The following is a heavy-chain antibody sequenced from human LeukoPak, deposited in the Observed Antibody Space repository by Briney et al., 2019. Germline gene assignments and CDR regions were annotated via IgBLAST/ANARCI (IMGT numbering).Heavy chain of an antibody. CDR2: FDPEDGET. CDR3: ATDIMITFGGVIVSDY. CDR1: GYTLTELS. V-gene: IGHV1-24*01. D-gene: IGHD3-16*02. Sequence: ASVKVSCKVSGYTLTELSMHWVRQAPGKGLEWMGGFDPEDGETIYAQKFQGRVTMTEDTSTDTAYMELSSLRSEDTAVYYCATDIMITFGGVIVSDYWGQGTLVTVSS. J-gene: IGHJ4*02.